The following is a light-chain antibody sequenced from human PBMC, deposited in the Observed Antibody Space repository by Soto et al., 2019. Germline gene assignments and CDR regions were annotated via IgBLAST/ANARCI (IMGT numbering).Light chain of an antibody. CDR2: AAS. J-gene: IGKJ4*01. CDR3: QKYNSAPLT. Sequence: DIPVTQSPSPLSASFGDRITITFPAKQAIGVYLAWFQQQPGKVPKLLIYAASALQSGVPSRFSGSGSGTDFTLTISSLQPEDIATYYCQKYNSAPLTFGGGTKVDIK. V-gene: IGKV1-27*01. CDR1: QAIGVY.